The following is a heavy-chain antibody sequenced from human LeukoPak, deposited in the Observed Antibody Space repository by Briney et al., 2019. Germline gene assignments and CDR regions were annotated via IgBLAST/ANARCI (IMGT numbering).Heavy chain of an antibody. V-gene: IGHV4-34*01. D-gene: IGHD3-22*01. CDR1: GFTFSSYA. CDR2: INHSGST. J-gene: IGHJ4*02. CDR3: ARVNYYDSSGLNFDY. Sequence: GSLRLSCAASGFTFSSYAMSWVRQPPGKGLEWIGEINHSGSTDYNPSLKSRVTISVDTSKNQFSLKLSSVTAADTAVYYCARVNYYDSSGLNFDYWGQGTLVTVSS.